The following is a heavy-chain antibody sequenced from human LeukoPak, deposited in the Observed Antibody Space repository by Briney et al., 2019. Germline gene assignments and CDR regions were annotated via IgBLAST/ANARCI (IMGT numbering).Heavy chain of an antibody. CDR2: LSGSGDTT. CDR3: AKDRSWGLDY. D-gene: IGHD7-27*01. Sequence: GGSLRLSCAASGFIFNSYGMSWVRQAPGKGLEWVSALSGSGDTTYYADSVKGRFTISRDNSKNTLYLQMNSLRVEDTAIYYCAKDRSWGLDYWGQGTLVTVSS. CDR1: GFIFNSYG. J-gene: IGHJ4*02. V-gene: IGHV3-23*01.